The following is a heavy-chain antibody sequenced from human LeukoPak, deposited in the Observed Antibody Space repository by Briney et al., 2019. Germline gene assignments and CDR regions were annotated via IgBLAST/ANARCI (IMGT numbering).Heavy chain of an antibody. Sequence: SETLSLTCTVSGGSISSYYWSWIRQHPGKGLEWIAYMYHSGSTYYNPSLKSRVTISVDTSKNQFSLRLNSVTAADTAVYYCARVPLIAKRSGYFDYWGQGTLVTVSS. D-gene: IGHD2-21*01. CDR3: ARVPLIAKRSGYFDY. V-gene: IGHV4-59*06. J-gene: IGHJ4*02. CDR2: MYHSGST. CDR1: GGSISSYY.